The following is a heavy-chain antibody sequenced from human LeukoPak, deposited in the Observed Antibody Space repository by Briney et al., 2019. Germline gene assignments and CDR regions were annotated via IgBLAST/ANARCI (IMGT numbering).Heavy chain of an antibody. CDR1: GGSISSYY. V-gene: IGHV4-4*07. Sequence: SETLSLTCTVSGGSISSYYWSWIRQPAGKGLEWIGRIYTSGSTNYSPSLKSQVTMSVDTSKNQLFLKLSSVTAADTAVYYCARDKSYCSSATCHNWFDPWGQGTLVTVSS. CDR2: IYTSGST. D-gene: IGHD2-2*01. CDR3: ARDKSYCSSATCHNWFDP. J-gene: IGHJ5*02.